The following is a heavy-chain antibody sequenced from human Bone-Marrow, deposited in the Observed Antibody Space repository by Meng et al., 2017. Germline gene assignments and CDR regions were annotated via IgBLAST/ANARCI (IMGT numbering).Heavy chain of an antibody. Sequence: ASVKVSCKASGYTFTSYDINWVRQATGQGLEWMGWMHPNSGNTGYAQKFQGRVTMTRNTSISTAYMELSSLRSEDTAVYYCARTSGTVTYYSYYNGMDVWGQGTTVTVSS. CDR2: MHPNSGNT. CDR3: ARTSGTVTYYSYYNGMDV. D-gene: IGHD4-17*01. V-gene: IGHV1-8*02. CDR1: GYTFTSYD. J-gene: IGHJ6*02.